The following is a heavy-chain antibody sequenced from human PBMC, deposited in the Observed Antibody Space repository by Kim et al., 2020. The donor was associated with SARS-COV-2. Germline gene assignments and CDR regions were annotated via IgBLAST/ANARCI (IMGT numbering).Heavy chain of an antibody. V-gene: IGHV4-34*01. CDR1: GGSFSGYY. D-gene: IGHD2-2*01. CDR3: ARESVVVVPAANWTGAFDI. Sequence: SETLSLTCAVYGGSFSGYYWSWIRQPPGKGLEWIGEINHSGSTNYNPSLKSRVTISVDTSKNQFSLKLSSVTAADTAVYYCARESVVVVPAANWTGAFDIWGQGTMVTVSS. J-gene: IGHJ3*02. CDR2: INHSGST.